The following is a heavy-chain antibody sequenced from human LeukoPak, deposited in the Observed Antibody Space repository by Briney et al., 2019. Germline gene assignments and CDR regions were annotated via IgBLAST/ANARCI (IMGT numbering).Heavy chain of an antibody. CDR1: GGSIRSYY. D-gene: IGHD5-24*01. CDR2: MHHSGST. Sequence: SETLSLTCTVSGGSIRSYYWSWIRQPPGKGLEWIGYMHHSGSTNFNPSLKSRVTMSLDTSRNQFSLKLTSLTAADTAVYYCARGAMATTPFFDYWGQGTLVTVSS. CDR3: ARGAMATTPFFDY. J-gene: IGHJ4*02. V-gene: IGHV4-59*01.